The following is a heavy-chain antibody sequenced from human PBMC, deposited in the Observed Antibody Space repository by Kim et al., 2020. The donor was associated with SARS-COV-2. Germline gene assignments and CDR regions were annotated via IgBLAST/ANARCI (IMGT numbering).Heavy chain of an antibody. CDR3: TTGASIAAAGPVFDY. CDR2: IKSKTDGGTT. CDR1: GFTFSNAW. D-gene: IGHD6-13*01. Sequence: GGSLRLSCAASGFTFSNAWMSWVRQAPGKGLEWVVRIKSKTDGGTTDYAAPVKGRFTISRDDSKNTLYLQMNSLKTEDTAVYYCTTGASIAAAGPVFDYWGQGTLVTVSS. V-gene: IGHV3-15*01. J-gene: IGHJ4*02.